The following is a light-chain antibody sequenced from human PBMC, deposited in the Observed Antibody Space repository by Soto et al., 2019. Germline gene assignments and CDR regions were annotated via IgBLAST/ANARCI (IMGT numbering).Light chain of an antibody. CDR2: GAS. CDR3: QQYGSSQFT. V-gene: IGKV3-20*01. J-gene: IGKJ3*01. CDR1: QSVSSSY. Sequence: EIVLTQSPGTLSLSPGERATLSCRASQSVSSSYLAWYQQKPGQAPRLLIYGASSRATGIPDRFSGSGSGTDFTITISRLEPEDFAVYYCQQYGSSQFTFGPGTKVDIK.